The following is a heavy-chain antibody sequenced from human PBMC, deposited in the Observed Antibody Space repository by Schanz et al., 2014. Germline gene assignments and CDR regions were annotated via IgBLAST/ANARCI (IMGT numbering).Heavy chain of an antibody. CDR1: GFTVSSNY. CDR2: INHSGST. Sequence: VQLVESGGGLIQPGGSLRLSCAASGFTVSSNYMSWVRQAPGKGLEWIGEINHSGSTNYNPTLKSRVTISVDTSRNQFSLKLSSVTAADTAVYYCARNRVGANGMDDAFDIWGQGTKVTVSS. CDR3: ARNRVGANGMDDAFDI. V-gene: IGHV4-34*08. J-gene: IGHJ3*02. D-gene: IGHD1-26*01.